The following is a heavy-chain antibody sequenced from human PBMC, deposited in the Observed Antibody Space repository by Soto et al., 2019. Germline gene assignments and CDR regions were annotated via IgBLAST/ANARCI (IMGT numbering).Heavy chain of an antibody. D-gene: IGHD4-17*01. J-gene: IGHJ6*02. CDR2: IYYSGST. Sequence: SETLSLTCTVSGGSISSYYWSWIRQPPGKGLEWIGYIYYSGSTNYNPSLKSRVTISVDTSKNQFSLKLSSVTAADTAVYYCSARRVTTSYYYYYYGMDFWGQGTTVTVSS. CDR1: GGSISSYY. V-gene: IGHV4-59*01. CDR3: SARRVTTSYYYYYYGMDF.